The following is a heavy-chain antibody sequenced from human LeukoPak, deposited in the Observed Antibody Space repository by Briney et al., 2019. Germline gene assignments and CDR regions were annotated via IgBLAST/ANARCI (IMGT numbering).Heavy chain of an antibody. CDR3: ARELEPHFDY. CDR2: IYHSGST. Sequence: SETLSLTCTVSGGSISSGGYYWSWIRQPPGKGLEWIGYIYHSGSTNYNPSLKSRVTISVDTSKNQFSLKLSSVTAADTAVYYCARELEPHFDYWGQGTLVTVSS. V-gene: IGHV4-61*08. CDR1: GGSISSGGYY. D-gene: IGHD1-1*01. J-gene: IGHJ4*02.